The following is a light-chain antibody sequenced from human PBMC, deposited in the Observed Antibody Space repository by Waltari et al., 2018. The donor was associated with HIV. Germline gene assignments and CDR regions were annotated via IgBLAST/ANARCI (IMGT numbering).Light chain of an antibody. CDR2: EVT. J-gene: IGLJ2*01. V-gene: IGLV2-8*01. CDR3: SSYIGSNRVV. Sequence: QSALTQPPSASGSPGQSVTISCTGTSGDVGGFNYVSWYQKHPDKAPRLIIYEVTKRPSGVPDRFSGSKSGNTASLTVSGLQADDEADYYCSSYIGSNRVVFGGGTKLTVL. CDR1: SGDVGGFNY.